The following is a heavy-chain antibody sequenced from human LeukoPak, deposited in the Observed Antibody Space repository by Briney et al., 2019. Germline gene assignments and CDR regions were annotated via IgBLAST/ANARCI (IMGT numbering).Heavy chain of an antibody. CDR3: ARHRAYSSSSPFDY. V-gene: IGHV4-59*08. CDR1: GGSISSLY. Sequence: PSETLSLTCSVPGGSISSLYWSWIRQPPGKGLERIGHIYYTGSTNYNPSLKSRVTMFVDMSKNQFSPRLSSVTAADTAVYYCARHRAYSSSSPFDYWGQGTLVTVSS. CDR2: IYYTGST. J-gene: IGHJ4*02. D-gene: IGHD6-6*01.